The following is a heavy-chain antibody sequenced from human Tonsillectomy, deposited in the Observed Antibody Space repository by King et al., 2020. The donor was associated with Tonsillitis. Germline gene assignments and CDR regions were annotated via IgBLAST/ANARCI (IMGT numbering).Heavy chain of an antibody. CDR2: IYHRGRT. CDR3: ARDGLAVAGTVDY. CDR1: GYSISSGYY. V-gene: IGHV4-38-2*02. J-gene: IGHJ4*02. D-gene: IGHD6-19*01. Sequence: MQLQESGPGLVKPSETLSLTCTVSGYSISSGYYWGGIRHPPGRGREGIGIIYHRGRTYYNPSLKSRVTISVDTSKNQFSLKLSPVTAADTAVYYCARDGLAVAGTVDYWGQGTLVTVSS.